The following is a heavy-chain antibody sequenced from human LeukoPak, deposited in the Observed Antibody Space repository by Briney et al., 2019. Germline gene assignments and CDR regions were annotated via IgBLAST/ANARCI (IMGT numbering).Heavy chain of an antibody. CDR1: GYTFTSYD. V-gene: IGHV1-8*01. CDR2: MNPNSGNT. CDR3: ARGRENSNWFDP. J-gene: IGHJ5*02. D-gene: IGHD2/OR15-2a*01. Sequence: GASVKVSCKASGYTFTSYDINWVRQATGQGLEWMGWMNPNSGNTGYAQKFQGRVTMTRNTSISTAYMELSSLRSEDTAVYYCARGRENSNWFDPSGQGTLVTVSS.